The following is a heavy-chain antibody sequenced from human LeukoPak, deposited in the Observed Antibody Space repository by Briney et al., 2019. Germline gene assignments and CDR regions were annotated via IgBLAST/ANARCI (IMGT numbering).Heavy chain of an antibody. V-gene: IGHV4-34*01. CDR1: GGSFSGYY. J-gene: IGHJ4*02. CDR2: INHSGST. D-gene: IGHD3-3*01. CDR3: ARGRGGFWSGYWDY. Sequence: PSETLSLTCAVYGGSFSGYYWSWIRQPPGKGLEWIGEINHSGSTNYNPSLKSRVTISVDTSKNQFSLKLSSVTAADTAVYYCARGRGGFWSGYWDYWGQGTLVTVSS.